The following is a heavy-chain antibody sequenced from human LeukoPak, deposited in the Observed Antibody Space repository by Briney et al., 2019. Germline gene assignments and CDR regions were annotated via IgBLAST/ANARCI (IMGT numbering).Heavy chain of an antibody. D-gene: IGHD6-13*01. CDR3: ARGPGSSSWFDP. Sequence: PGGSLRLSCAASGFTFSSYDMHWVRQATGKGLEWVSAIGTAGDTYYPGSVKGRFTTSRENAKNSLYLQMNSLRAEDTAVYYCARGPGSSSWFDPWGQGTLVTVSS. CDR1: GFTFSSYD. CDR2: IGTAGDT. V-gene: IGHV3-13*01. J-gene: IGHJ5*02.